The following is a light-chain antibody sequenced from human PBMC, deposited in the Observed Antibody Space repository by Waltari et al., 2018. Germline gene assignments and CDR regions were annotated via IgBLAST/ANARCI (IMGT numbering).Light chain of an antibody. Sequence: EIVMTQSPATLSLSPGERATLSCRASQSVSSSLAWYQQKPGQAPRLLKYGASRRATGIPDRFSGSGSGTEFTLTISSLEPEDVAVYYCQQNSNWPLTFGGGTKVEIK. CDR2: GAS. CDR3: QQNSNWPLT. CDR1: QSVSSS. V-gene: IGKV3D-15*01. J-gene: IGKJ4*01.